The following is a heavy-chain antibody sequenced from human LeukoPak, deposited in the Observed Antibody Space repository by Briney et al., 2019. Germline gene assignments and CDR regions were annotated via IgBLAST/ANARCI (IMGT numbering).Heavy chain of an antibody. D-gene: IGHD6-13*01. CDR1: GFTFSSYA. Sequence: LGGSLRLSCAASGFTFSSYAMSWVRQAPGKGLEWVSAISGRGGSTYYADSVKGRFTISRDNSKNTLYLQMNSLRAEDTAVYYCAKDGAYSSSWVDYWGQGTLVTVSS. CDR3: AKDGAYSSSWVDY. V-gene: IGHV3-23*01. J-gene: IGHJ4*02. CDR2: ISGRGGST.